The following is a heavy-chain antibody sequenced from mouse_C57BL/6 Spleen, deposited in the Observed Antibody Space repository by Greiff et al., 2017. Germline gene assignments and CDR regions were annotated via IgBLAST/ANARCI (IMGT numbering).Heavy chain of an antibody. Sequence: QVQLQQSGAELVRPGSSVKLSCKASGYTFTSYWMHWVKQRPIQGLEWIGNIDPSDSETHYNQKFKDKATLTVDKSSSTAYMQLSSLTSEDSAVSYCARVDSPGRYFDYWGQGTTLTVSS. CDR1: GYTFTSYW. J-gene: IGHJ2*01. CDR3: ARVDSPGRYFDY. CDR2: IDPSDSET. V-gene: IGHV1-52*01.